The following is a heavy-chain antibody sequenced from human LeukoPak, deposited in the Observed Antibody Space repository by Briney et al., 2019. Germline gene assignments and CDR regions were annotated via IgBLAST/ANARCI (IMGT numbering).Heavy chain of an antibody. D-gene: IGHD3-16*01. V-gene: IGHV4-61*08. CDR2: IYYSGST. J-gene: IGHJ5*02. Sequence: PSQTLSLTCTVSGGSISSGGYYWSWIRQHPGKGLEWIGYIYYSGSTNYNPSLKSRVTISVDTSKNQFSLKLSSVTAADTAVYYCARAGFYDYVWGSSWFDPWGQGTLVTVSS. CDR1: GGSISSGGYY. CDR3: ARAGFYDYVWGSSWFDP.